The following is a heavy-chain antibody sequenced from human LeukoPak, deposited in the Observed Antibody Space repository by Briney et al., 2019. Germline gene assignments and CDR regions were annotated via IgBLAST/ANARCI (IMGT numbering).Heavy chain of an antibody. Sequence: GGSLRLSCVVSGFPFSTFSMNWVRQAPGKGLEWVSSISGSGRYIYYEDSVKGRFSISRDNAKNSLYLQMNTLRVEDTAVYYCARGNRYFGSLSLGRVFDYWGQGNLVTVSS. CDR1: GFPFSTFS. CDR3: ARGNRYFGSLSLGRVFDY. J-gene: IGHJ4*02. D-gene: IGHD3-9*01. V-gene: IGHV3-21*01. CDR2: ISGSGRYI.